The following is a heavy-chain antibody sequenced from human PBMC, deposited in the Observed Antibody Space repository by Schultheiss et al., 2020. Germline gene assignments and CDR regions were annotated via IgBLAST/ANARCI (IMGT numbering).Heavy chain of an antibody. CDR3: AKGGYCSGGSCPYYGMDV. CDR2: TSGSGGST. Sequence: GGSLRLSCAASGFTFSSYAMSWVRQAPGKGLEWVAATSGSGGSTYFADSVKGRFTISRDNSKNTLYLQMNSLRAEDTAVYYCAKGGYCSGGSCPYYGMDVWGQGTTVTVSS. D-gene: IGHD2-15*01. J-gene: IGHJ6*02. V-gene: IGHV3-23*01. CDR1: GFTFSSYA.